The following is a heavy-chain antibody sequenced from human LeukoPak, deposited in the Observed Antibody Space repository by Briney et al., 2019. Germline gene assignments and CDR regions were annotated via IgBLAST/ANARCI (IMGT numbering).Heavy chain of an antibody. J-gene: IGHJ4*02. CDR1: GFTFRTYS. CDR2: IWYDGSNK. V-gene: IGHV3-33*08. D-gene: IGHD5-18*01. Sequence: GGSLRLSCAASGFTFRTYSMNWVRQAPGKGLEWVAVIWYDGSNKYYADSVKGRFTISRDNSKNTLSLQMNSLRAEDTAVYYCARGYSYAFDYWGQGTLVTVSS. CDR3: ARGYSYAFDY.